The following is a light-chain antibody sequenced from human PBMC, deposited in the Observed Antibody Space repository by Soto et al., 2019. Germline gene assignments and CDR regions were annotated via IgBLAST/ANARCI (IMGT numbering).Light chain of an antibody. CDR3: QQYDNLSIT. V-gene: IGKV1-33*01. CDR1: QDISNY. Sequence: DIQMTQSPSSLSASVGDRVTMTCQASQDISNYLNWYQQKPGQAPKLLIYDASNLETGAPSRFSGGGSGTDFTFTISSLPPEDIGIYYCQQYDNLSITFGQGTRLEIK. J-gene: IGKJ5*01. CDR2: DAS.